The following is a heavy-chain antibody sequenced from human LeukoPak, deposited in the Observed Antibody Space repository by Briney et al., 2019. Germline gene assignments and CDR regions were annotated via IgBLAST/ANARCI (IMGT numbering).Heavy chain of an antibody. CDR3: ARTNIVVMGMDV. CDR2: ISSGGSTI. CDR1: GFTFSSYG. V-gene: IGHV3-48*04. D-gene: IGHD2-15*01. Sequence: GRSLRLSCAASGFTFSSYGMHWVRQAPGKGLEWVSYISSGGSTIYYADSVKGRFTISRDNARNSLYLQMNSLRAEDTAVYYCARTNIVVMGMDVWGQGTTVTVSS. J-gene: IGHJ6*02.